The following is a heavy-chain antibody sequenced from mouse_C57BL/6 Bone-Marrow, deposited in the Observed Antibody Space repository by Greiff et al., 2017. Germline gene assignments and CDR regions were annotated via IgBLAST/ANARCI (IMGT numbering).Heavy chain of an antibody. J-gene: IGHJ1*03. Sequence: ESGPGILQSSQTLSLTCSFSGFSLSTSGMGVSWIRQPSGKGLEWLAHIYWDDDKRYNPSLKSRLTISKDTSRNQVFLKSTSVDTADTATYYCARRAYYYGSSSYWYFDVWGTGTTVTVSS. V-gene: IGHV8-12*01. CDR2: IYWDDDK. CDR1: GFSLSTSGMG. D-gene: IGHD1-1*01. CDR3: ARRAYYYGSSSYWYFDV.